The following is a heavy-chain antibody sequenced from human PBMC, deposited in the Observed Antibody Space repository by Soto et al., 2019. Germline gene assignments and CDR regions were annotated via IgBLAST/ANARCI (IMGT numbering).Heavy chain of an antibody. CDR1: GSTFTSHY. J-gene: IGHJ6*02. D-gene: IGHD2-2*01. Sequence: GASVKVPCTTSGSTFTSHYMHWVRQAPGQGLEWMGIINPSGGSTSYAQKFQGRVTMTRDTSTSTVYMELSSLRSEDTAVYYCAREVVEGAAFYRIDVCG. CDR3: AREVVEGAAFYRIDV. CDR2: INPSGGST. V-gene: IGHV1-46*01.